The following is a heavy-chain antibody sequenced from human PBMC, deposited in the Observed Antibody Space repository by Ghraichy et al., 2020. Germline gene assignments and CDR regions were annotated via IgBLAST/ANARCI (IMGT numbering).Heavy chain of an antibody. V-gene: IGHV4-59*01. D-gene: IGHD2-15*01. J-gene: IGHJ4*02. Sequence: SETLSLTCTVSGGSISSYYWSWIRQPPGKGLEWIGYIYYSVSTNYNPSLKSRVTISVDTSKNQFSLKLSSVTAADTAVYYCARSIPGAAYCSGGSCYGDFDYWGQGTLVTVSS. CDR2: IYYSVST. CDR3: ARSIPGAAYCSGGSCYGDFDY. CDR1: GGSISSYY.